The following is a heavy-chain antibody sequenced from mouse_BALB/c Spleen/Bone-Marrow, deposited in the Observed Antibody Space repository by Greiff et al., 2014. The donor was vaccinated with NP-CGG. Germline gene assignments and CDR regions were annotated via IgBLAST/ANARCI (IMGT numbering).Heavy chain of an antibody. D-gene: IGHD2-1*01. CDR2: IRNKANGCTT. Sequence: EVMLVESGGGLVQPGGSLRLSCATSGFTFTDYYMSWVRQPPGKALEWLGFIRNKANGCTTEYSASVKGRFTISRDNSQSILYLQMNTLRAEDSATYYCARDKNYGSYWYFDVWGAGTTVTVSS. V-gene: IGHV7-3*02. CDR3: ARDKNYGSYWYFDV. J-gene: IGHJ1*01. CDR1: GFTFTDYY.